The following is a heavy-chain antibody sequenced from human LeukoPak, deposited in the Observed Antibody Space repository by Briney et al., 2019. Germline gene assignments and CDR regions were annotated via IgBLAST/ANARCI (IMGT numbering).Heavy chain of an antibody. V-gene: IGHV2-5*02. CDR2: IYWDDDK. J-gene: IGHJ5*02. Sequence: SGPTLVNPTQTLTLTCTFSGFSLSSTGVGVGWIRQPPGKALEWLALIYWDDDKRYSPFLKSRLTISKDTSKNQVILTMINMDPVDTATCDCALESHGGYPLRFDPWGQGTLVTVSS. CDR3: ALESHGGYPLRFDP. D-gene: IGHD4-17*01. CDR1: GFSLSSTGVG.